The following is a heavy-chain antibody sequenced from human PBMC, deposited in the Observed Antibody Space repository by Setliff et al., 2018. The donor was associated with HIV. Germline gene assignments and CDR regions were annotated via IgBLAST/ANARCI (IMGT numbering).Heavy chain of an antibody. V-gene: IGHV1-8*02. CDR3: AVLVAAAGIFDN. CDR2: MNPNSGYT. CDR1: GYTFTTYD. Sequence: ASVKVSCKASGYTFTTYDINWVRQATGQGLEWMGWMNPNSGYTGSAQKFQGRVTMTRNTSISTAYMELSSLRSDDTAVYYCAVLVAAAGIFDNWGQGTLVTVSS. J-gene: IGHJ4*02. D-gene: IGHD6-13*01.